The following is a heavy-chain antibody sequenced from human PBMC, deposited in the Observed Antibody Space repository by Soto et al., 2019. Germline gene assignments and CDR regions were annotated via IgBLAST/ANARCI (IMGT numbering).Heavy chain of an antibody. J-gene: IGHJ6*03. Sequence: GASVKVSCKASGYTFTDTFIHWLRQTPGQRPEWMGWISAYNGDTNFAQKLQGRVTMTTDTSTSTAYMELGGLRSDDTAVYYCARVMPTEHQGGYYYMDVWGKGTTVTVSS. V-gene: IGHV1-18*04. CDR1: GYTFTDTF. D-gene: IGHD2-2*01. CDR3: ARVMPTEHQGGYYYMDV. CDR2: ISAYNGDT.